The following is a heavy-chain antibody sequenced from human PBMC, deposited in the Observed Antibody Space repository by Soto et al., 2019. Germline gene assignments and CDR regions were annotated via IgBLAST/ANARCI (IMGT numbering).Heavy chain of an antibody. CDR3: ARGRGDLWFGELSRTYYFDY. V-gene: IGHV4-34*01. Sequence: QVQLQQWGAGLLKPSETLSLTCAVYGGSFSGYYWSWIRQPPGKGLEWIGEINHSGSTNYNPSLKSRVTISVDTSKNQFSLKLSSVTAADTAVYYCARGRGDLWFGELSRTYYFDYWGQGTLVTVSS. D-gene: IGHD3-10*01. CDR2: INHSGST. J-gene: IGHJ4*02. CDR1: GGSFSGYY.